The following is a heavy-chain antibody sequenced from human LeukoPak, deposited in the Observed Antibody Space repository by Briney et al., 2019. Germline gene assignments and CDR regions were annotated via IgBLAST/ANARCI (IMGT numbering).Heavy chain of an antibody. CDR1: GYTFNDYS. CDR2: INPNSGGT. V-gene: IGHV1-2*02. D-gene: IGHD2-2*01. Sequence: ASVKVCCKASGYTFNDYSVHWVRQAPGQGLEWMGWINPNSGGTNYAQSFQGRVTMTRDTSISTAYMELSRLRSDDTAIYYCARGKTYSSTYNSYFYGMDVWGQGTTVTVSS. CDR3: ARGKTYSSTYNSYFYGMDV. J-gene: IGHJ6*02.